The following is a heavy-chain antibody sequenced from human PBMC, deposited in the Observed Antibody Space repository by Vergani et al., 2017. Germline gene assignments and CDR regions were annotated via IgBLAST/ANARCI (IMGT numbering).Heavy chain of an antibody. J-gene: IGHJ4*02. V-gene: IGHV3-23*01. Sequence: EVQLLESGGGLVQPGGSLRLSCAASGFTFSSYAMSWVRQAPGKGLEWVSAISGRGGSTYYADSVKGRFTISRDNSKNTLYLQMKSLRPEDTAVYYCAKEGGVYCSGGTCYPEYWGQGTLVIVSS. D-gene: IGHD2-15*01. CDR3: AKEGGVYCSGGTCYPEY. CDR2: ISGRGGST. CDR1: GFTFSSYA.